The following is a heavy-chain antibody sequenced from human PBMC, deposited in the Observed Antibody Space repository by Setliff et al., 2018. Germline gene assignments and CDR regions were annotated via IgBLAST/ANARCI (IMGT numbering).Heavy chain of an antibody. CDR1: EFTLSTYW. D-gene: IGHD3-22*01. CDR3: VRGSAYSSGSFDC. CDR2: INSDGSTT. Sequence: GGFLRLSCAASEFTLSTYWIHWVRQAPRKGLVWVSRINSDGSTTTYADSVKGRFTISRDNGKNTVYLQMNSLRAEGTAMYYCVRGSAYSSGSFDCWGQGTLVTVSS. J-gene: IGHJ4*02. V-gene: IGHV3-74*01.